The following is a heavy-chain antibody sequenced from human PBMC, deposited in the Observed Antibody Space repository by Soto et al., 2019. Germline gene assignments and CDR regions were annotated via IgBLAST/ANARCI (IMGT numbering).Heavy chain of an antibody. D-gene: IGHD2-15*01. CDR1: GFIFTDYS. CDR3: ARGRTCTGASCYGGGDY. Sequence: EVQLVESGGGLVKPGGSLRLSCVASGFIFTDYSMLWVRQAPGKGQEWVSSISRDNNYIYYADSVKGRFTISRDNAKNSLFLHVNTLRPEDTAVYYCARGRTCTGASCYGGGDYWGQGTLVTVSS. V-gene: IGHV3-21*01. CDR2: ISRDNNYI. J-gene: IGHJ4*02.